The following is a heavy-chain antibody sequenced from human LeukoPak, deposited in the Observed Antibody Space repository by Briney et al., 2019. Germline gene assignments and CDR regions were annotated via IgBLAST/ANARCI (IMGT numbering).Heavy chain of an antibody. CDR2: ISGSGGST. V-gene: IGHV3-23*01. D-gene: IGHD2-2*01. J-gene: IGHJ4*02. CDR3: ANRGKYCSSTSCLGSAQVDY. Sequence: GGSLRLSCAASGFTFSSFAMTWVRQAPGKGLEWVSGISGSGGSTNYADSVKGRFTISRDNSKNTLYLQMNSLRAEDTAVYYCANRGKYCSSTSCLGSAQVDYWGQGTLVTVSS. CDR1: GFTFSSFA.